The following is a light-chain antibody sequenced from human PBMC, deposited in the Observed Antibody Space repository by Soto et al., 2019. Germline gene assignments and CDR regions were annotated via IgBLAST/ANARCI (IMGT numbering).Light chain of an antibody. CDR3: QQYNNWPPIT. V-gene: IGKV3-15*01. Sequence: EIVMTQSPATLSVSPGERATLSCRASQSVSSNLAWYQQKPGQAPRLLIYGASTRATGIPARFSGSGSGTEFTRTISRMQSEDFAVYYCQQYNNWPPITFGQGTRLEIK. CDR2: GAS. J-gene: IGKJ5*01. CDR1: QSVSSN.